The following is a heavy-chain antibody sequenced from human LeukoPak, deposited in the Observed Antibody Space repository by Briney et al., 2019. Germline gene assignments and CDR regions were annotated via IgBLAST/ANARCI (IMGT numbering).Heavy chain of an antibody. CDR1: GASISSDPYY. V-gene: IGHV4-61*02. Sequence: PSETLSLTCTVSGASISSDPYYWSWIRQPAGKGLEWIGRINTSGSTNYNPSLKSRVTISVDTAKNQFSLKLSSVTAADTAVYYCARGPDYYDSNLIHDYWGQGTLVTVPS. CDR2: INTSGST. J-gene: IGHJ4*02. CDR3: ARGPDYYDSNLIHDY. D-gene: IGHD3-22*01.